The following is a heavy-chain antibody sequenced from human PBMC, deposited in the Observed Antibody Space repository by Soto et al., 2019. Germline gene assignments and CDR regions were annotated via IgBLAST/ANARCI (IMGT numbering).Heavy chain of an antibody. CDR1: GGTFSSYA. D-gene: IGHD3-22*01. CDR2: IIPIFGTA. V-gene: IGHV1-69*13. Sequence: SVKVSCKASGGTFSSYAISWVRQAPGQGLEWMGGIIPIFGTANYAQKFQGRVTITADESTSTAYMELSSLRSEDTAVYYCASHSSGNDYYYGMDVWGQGTTVTVSS. J-gene: IGHJ6*02. CDR3: ASHSSGNDYYYGMDV.